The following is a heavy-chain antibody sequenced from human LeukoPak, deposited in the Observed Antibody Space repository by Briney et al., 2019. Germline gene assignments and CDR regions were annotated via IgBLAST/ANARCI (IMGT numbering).Heavy chain of an antibody. CDR1: GFTFSSYS. V-gene: IGHV3-48*04. Sequence: GGSLRLSCAASGFTFSSYSMNWVRQAPGKGLEWVSYISSSSSTIYYADSVKGRFTISRDNAKNSLYLQMNSLRAEDTAVYYCAREGADDMVDYWGQGTLVTVSS. J-gene: IGHJ4*02. D-gene: IGHD3-22*01. CDR3: AREGADDMVDY. CDR2: ISSSSSTI.